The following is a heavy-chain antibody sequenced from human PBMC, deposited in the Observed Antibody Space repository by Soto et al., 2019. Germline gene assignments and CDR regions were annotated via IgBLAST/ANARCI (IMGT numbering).Heavy chain of an antibody. J-gene: IGHJ4*02. CDR3: DRWTTEVTQRL. D-gene: IGHD4-17*01. Sequence: QVQLQESGPGLVKPSQTLSLTCTVSGGSIISCDYSWSWIRQPTGKGLEWIGYIYYSGSTYYNPSLKTRVTISVDTSNNQCSLKLSSVTAAHTGVYYCDRWTTEVTQRLWVQGTLVTVT. V-gene: IGHV4-30-4*01. CDR1: GGSIISCDYS. CDR2: IYYSGST.